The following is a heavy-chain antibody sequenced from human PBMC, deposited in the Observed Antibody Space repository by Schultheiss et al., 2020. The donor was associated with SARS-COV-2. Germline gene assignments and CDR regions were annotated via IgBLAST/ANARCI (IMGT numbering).Heavy chain of an antibody. Sequence: GGSLRLSCAASGFTFSSYAMHWVRQAPGKGLEWVSYISSSGSTIYYADSVKGRFTISRDNAKSTLYLQMHSLRAEDTAVYYCARDMPDYGDRYYMDVWGKGTTVTVSS. CDR2: ISSSGSTI. J-gene: IGHJ6*03. CDR1: GFTFSSYA. V-gene: IGHV3-48*04. D-gene: IGHD4-17*01. CDR3: ARDMPDYGDRYYMDV.